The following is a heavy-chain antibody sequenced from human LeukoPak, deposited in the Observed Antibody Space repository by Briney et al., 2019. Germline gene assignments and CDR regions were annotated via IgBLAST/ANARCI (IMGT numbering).Heavy chain of an antibody. CDR3: ALVVTPSYYFDY. D-gene: IGHD4-23*01. CDR1: GFTVTSNY. V-gene: IGHV3-66*01. CDR2: IYGGGST. Sequence: GGSLRLSCAASGFTVTSNYMSWVRQAPGKGLEWVSVIYGGGSTYYAGSVKGRFTISRDNSKNTLYLQMNSLRAEYTAVYYCALVVTPSYYFDYWGQGTLVTVSS. J-gene: IGHJ4*02.